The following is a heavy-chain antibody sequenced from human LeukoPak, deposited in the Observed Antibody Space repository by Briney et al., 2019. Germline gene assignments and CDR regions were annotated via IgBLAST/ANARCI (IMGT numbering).Heavy chain of an antibody. V-gene: IGHV3-23*01. CDR2: ISGSGGST. Sequence: GGSLRLSCAASGFTFSSYAMSWVRQAPGKGLEWVSIISGSGGSTYYADSVKGQFTISRDNSKNTLYLQMNSLRAEDTAVYYCAKDGVSSRDYGDYDSWGQGTLVTVSS. D-gene: IGHD4-17*01. J-gene: IGHJ5*02. CDR1: GFTFSSYA. CDR3: AKDGVSSRDYGDYDS.